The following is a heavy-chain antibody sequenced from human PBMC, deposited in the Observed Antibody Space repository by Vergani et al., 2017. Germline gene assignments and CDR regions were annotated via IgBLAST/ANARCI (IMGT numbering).Heavy chain of an antibody. CDR3: ASPRFDYGGNSGLDY. Sequence: QVQLVQSGAEVKKPGSSVKVSCKASGGTFSSYAISWVRQAPGQGLEWMGGVIPIFGTANYAQKFQGRVTITADESTSTAYMELSSLRSEDTAVYYCASPRFDYGGNSGLDYWGQGTLVTVSS. V-gene: IGHV1-69*01. CDR1: GGTFSSYA. CDR2: VIPIFGTA. J-gene: IGHJ4*02. D-gene: IGHD4-23*01.